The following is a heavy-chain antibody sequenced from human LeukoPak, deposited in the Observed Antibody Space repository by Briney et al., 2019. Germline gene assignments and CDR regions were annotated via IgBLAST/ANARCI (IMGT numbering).Heavy chain of an antibody. Sequence: GGSLRLSCAASGFTFSSYWMHWVRQASGKGLVWVSRISSDGSSTTYADSVKGRFTISRDNAQNTLYLQMNSLRAEDTAVYYCARGRVTGATSPFDYWGQGTLVTVSS. CDR3: ARGRVTGATSPFDY. CDR2: ISSDGSST. CDR1: GFTFSSYW. J-gene: IGHJ4*02. D-gene: IGHD1-20*01. V-gene: IGHV3-74*01.